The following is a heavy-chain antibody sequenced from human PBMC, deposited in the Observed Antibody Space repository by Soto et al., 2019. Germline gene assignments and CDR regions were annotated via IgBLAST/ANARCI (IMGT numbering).Heavy chain of an antibody. CDR2: ISGSGGST. CDR1: GFTFSSYA. CDR3: AKGITFGGVIFVDY. Sequence: EVQLLESGGGLVQPGGSLRLSCAASGFTFSSYAMSWVRQAPGKGLEWVSAISGSGGSTYYADSVKGRFTISRDNSTNTLDLQMNSLRAEDTAVYYCAKGITFGGVIFVDYWGQGTLVTVSS. D-gene: IGHD3-16*01. J-gene: IGHJ4*02. V-gene: IGHV3-23*01.